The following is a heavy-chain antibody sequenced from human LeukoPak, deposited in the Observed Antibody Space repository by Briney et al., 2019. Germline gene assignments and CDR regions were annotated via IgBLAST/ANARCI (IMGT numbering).Heavy chain of an antibody. J-gene: IGHJ4*02. Sequence: KPSETLSLTCAVSAYSIRGDDYWGWVRQSPGKGLERIGSIYHSGSTHYNPSLKSRVTISVDTSKNQFSLMLNSVTAADTAVYYCARNRSMTTTPGFDHWGQGTLVTVSS. V-gene: IGHV4-38-2*01. CDR1: AYSIRGDDY. D-gene: IGHD4-11*01. CDR3: ARNRSMTTTPGFDH. CDR2: IYHSGST.